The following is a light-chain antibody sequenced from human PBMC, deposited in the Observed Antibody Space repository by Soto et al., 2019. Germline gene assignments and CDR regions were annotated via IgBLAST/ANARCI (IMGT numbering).Light chain of an antibody. Sequence: DIRMTQSPSSLSASVLDTVTMTFLASQTINTYLTWYQQKPGKAPTVLIYAASTLQRGVPSRFSGSTTGTDFTLTITGLQPEDSATYYCQQTISVPRTFGLGTKVDI. CDR2: AAS. J-gene: IGKJ1*01. CDR1: QTINTY. V-gene: IGKV1-39*01. CDR3: QQTISVPRT.